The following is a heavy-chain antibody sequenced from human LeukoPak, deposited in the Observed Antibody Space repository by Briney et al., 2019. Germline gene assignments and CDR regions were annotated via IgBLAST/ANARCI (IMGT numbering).Heavy chain of an antibody. CDR2: ISYDGSNK. J-gene: IGHJ4*02. CDR1: GFTFSSYG. Sequence: PGRSLRLSCAASGFTFSSYGMHWVRQAPGKGLEWVAVISYDGSNKYYADSVKGRFTISRDNSKNTLYLQMNSLRAEDTAVYYCAKPAISSRGWYYDYWGQGTLVTVSS. CDR3: AKPAISSRGWYYDY. D-gene: IGHD6-19*01. V-gene: IGHV3-30*18.